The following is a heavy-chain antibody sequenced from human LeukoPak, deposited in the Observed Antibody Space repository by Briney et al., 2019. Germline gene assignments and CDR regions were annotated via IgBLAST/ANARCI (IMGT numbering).Heavy chain of an antibody. CDR2: IYYSGST. CDR3: ASIEYGDYTFDY. D-gene: IGHD4-17*01. J-gene: IGHJ4*02. V-gene: IGHV4-39*07. CDR1: GGSISSSSYY. Sequence: SETLSLTCTVSGGSISSSSYYWGWIRQPPGKGLEWIGSIYYSGSTNYNPSLKSRVTISVDTSKNQFSLKLSSVTAADTAVYYCASIEYGDYTFDYWGQGTLVTVSS.